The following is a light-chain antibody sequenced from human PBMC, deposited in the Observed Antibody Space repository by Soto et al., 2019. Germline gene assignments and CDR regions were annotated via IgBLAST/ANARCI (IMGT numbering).Light chain of an antibody. V-gene: IGLV2-11*01. CDR3: CSYAGSYTYV. J-gene: IGLJ1*01. Sequence: QSVLTLPRSVSGSPGQSVTISCTGTSSDVGGHSYVSWYQQHPGKAPKLMISSVSKRPSGVPDRFSGSKSGNTASLTISGLQAEDEADYYCCSYAGSYTYVFGTGTKVTVL. CDR2: SVS. CDR1: SSDVGGHSY.